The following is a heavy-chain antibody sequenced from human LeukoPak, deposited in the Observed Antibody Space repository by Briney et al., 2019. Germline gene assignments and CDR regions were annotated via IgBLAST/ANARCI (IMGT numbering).Heavy chain of an antibody. J-gene: IGHJ4*02. CDR2: ISSSSSYI. Sequence: PGGSLRLSCAASGFTFSSYEMNWVRQAPGKGLEWVSFISSSSSYIYYADSVKGRFTISRDNAKNSLYLQMNSMRAEETAVYYCARGKYGSGSYHIDYWGQRTLVTVSS. CDR3: ARGKYGSGSYHIDY. CDR1: GFTFSSYE. V-gene: IGHV3-21*01. D-gene: IGHD3-10*01.